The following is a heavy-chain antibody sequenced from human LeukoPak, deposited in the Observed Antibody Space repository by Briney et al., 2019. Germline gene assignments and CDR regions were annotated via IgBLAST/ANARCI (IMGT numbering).Heavy chain of an antibody. Sequence: SETLSLTCAVYGGSFSGYYWSWIRQPPGKGLEWIGEINHSGSTNYNPSLKSRVTISVDTSKNQFSLKLSSVTAADTAVYYCARVGGSGWYDFRRVYGMDVWGQGTTVTVSS. V-gene: IGHV4-34*01. CDR1: GGSFSGYY. J-gene: IGHJ6*02. CDR2: INHSGST. CDR3: ARVGGSGWYDFRRVYGMDV. D-gene: IGHD6-19*01.